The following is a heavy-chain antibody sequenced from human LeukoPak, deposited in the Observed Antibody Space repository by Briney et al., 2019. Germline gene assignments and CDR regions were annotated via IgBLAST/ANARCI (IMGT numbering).Heavy chain of an antibody. V-gene: IGHV1-2*04. CDR3: ATDLYYYDSSSDAFDI. D-gene: IGHD3-22*01. CDR1: GYTFTGYY. Sequence: ASVKVSCKASGYTFTGYYMHWVRQAPGQGLEWMGWINPNSGGTNYAQKFQGWVTMTRDTSISTAYMELSSLRSEDTAVYYCATDLYYYDSSSDAFDIWGQGTMVTVSS. J-gene: IGHJ3*02. CDR2: INPNSGGT.